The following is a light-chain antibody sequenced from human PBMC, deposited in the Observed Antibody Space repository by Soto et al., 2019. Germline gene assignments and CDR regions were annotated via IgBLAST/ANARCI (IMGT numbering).Light chain of an antibody. J-gene: IGKJ4*01. CDR3: QQYNDWPTLT. CDR2: GTS. Sequence: EIVMTQSPATLSVSPGERATLSCRASQSVNINLAWYQQKPGQAPRLLIYGTSTRANGVPASFSGSGSGAELTLTISNLQSEDFAVYDCQQYNDWPTLTFGGGTKVDIK. CDR1: QSVNIN. V-gene: IGKV3-15*01.